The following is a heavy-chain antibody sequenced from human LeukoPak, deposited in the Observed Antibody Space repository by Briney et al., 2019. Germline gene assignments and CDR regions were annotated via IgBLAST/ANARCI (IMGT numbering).Heavy chain of an antibody. CDR3: ARGPYHLLPYQLLYNY. D-gene: IGHD2-2*02. J-gene: IGHJ4*02. V-gene: IGHV4-30-4*08. Sequence: KPSETLSLTCTVSGGSISSGDYYWSWIRQPPGKGLEWIVYIYYSGSTYYNPSLKSRVTISVDTSKNQFSLKLSSVTAADTAVYYCARGPYHLLPYQLLYNYWGQGTLVTVSS. CDR1: GGSISSGDYY. CDR2: IYYSGST.